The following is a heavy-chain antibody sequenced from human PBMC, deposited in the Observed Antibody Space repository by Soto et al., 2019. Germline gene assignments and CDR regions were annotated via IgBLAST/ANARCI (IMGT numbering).Heavy chain of an antibody. J-gene: IGHJ4*02. Sequence: GGSLRLSCAASGFTFSRYGMHWVRQAPGKGLEWVAVILYDGSNNYYADSVKGRFTISRDNSKSTLYLQMNSLRAEDTAVYYCAAGGCSNGVCYLDYWGQGTLVTVSS. CDR1: GFTFSRYG. CDR3: AAGGCSNGVCYLDY. V-gene: IGHV3-30*03. D-gene: IGHD2-8*01. CDR2: ILYDGSNN.